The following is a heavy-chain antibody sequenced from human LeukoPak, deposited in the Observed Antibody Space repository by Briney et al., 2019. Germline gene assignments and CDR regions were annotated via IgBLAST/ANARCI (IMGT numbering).Heavy chain of an antibody. CDR2: INPSGGST. D-gene: IGHD2-15*01. Sequence: ASVKVSCKASGYTFTSYYKHWVRQAPGQGLEWMGIINPSGGSTSYAQEFQGRVTMTRDTSTSTVYMELSSLRSEDTAVYYCASRGCSGGSCYDYWGQGTLVTVSS. CDR1: GYTFTSYY. CDR3: ASRGCSGGSCYDY. J-gene: IGHJ4*02. V-gene: IGHV1-46*01.